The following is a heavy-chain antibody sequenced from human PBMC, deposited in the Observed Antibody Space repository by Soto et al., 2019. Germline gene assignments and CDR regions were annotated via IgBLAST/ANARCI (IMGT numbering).Heavy chain of an antibody. CDR3: ARVGPSREVPYPFEY. CDR1: GYTFSTYV. CDR2: ISAYNHYT. V-gene: IGHV1-18*01. J-gene: IGHJ4*02. D-gene: IGHD1-26*01. Sequence: QVDLVQSGPEVRKPGASVNVSCKASGYTFSTYVISWVRQAPGQGLEWMGWISAYNHYTNYAQKFQGRVTLTTDTSTNTAYMELRSLRSGDTAMYFCARVGPSREVPYPFEYWGQGTLVTVSS.